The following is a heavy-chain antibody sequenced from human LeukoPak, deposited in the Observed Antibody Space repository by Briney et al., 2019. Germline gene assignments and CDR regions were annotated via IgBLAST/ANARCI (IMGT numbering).Heavy chain of an antibody. CDR1: GFTVSSNY. CDR2: IYSDGST. CDR3: ARAREQLVIFDY. V-gene: IGHV3-53*01. J-gene: IGHJ4*02. Sequence: PGGSLRLSCAASGFTVSSNYMSWVRQAPGKGLEWVSVIYSDGSTYYADSVKGRFTISRDNSKNTLYLQMNSLRAEDTAVYYCARAREQLVIFDYWGQGTLVTVSS. D-gene: IGHD6-6*01.